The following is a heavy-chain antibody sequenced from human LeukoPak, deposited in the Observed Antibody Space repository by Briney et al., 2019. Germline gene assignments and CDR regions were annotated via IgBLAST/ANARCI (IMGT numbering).Heavy chain of an antibody. CDR2: INHSGST. CDR3: ARSSGSYYYYYGMDV. CDR1: GGSFSGYY. J-gene: IGHJ6*02. Sequence: SETLSLTCAVYGGSFSGYYWSWIRQPPGKGLEWIGEINHSGSTNYNPSLKSRVTISVDTSKNQFSLKLSSVTAADTAVYYCARSSGSYYYYYGMDVWGQGTTVTVSS. D-gene: IGHD3-3*01. V-gene: IGHV4-34*01.